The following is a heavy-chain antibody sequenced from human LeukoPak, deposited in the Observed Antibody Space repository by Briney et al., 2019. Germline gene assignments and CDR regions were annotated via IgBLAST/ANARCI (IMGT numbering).Heavy chain of an antibody. CDR2: FSCSGGST. D-gene: IGHD4-17*01. CDR3: ARVYPGEVY. CDR1: GFTFSSYA. V-gene: IGHV3-23*01. J-gene: IGHJ4*02. Sequence: PGGSLILSCAASGFTFSSYAMSWVRQAPGKGLEGISGFSCSGGSTYYADSVKGRFTISRDNSKNTMYLQMGSLRAEDMAVYYCARVYPGEVYWGQGTLVTVSS.